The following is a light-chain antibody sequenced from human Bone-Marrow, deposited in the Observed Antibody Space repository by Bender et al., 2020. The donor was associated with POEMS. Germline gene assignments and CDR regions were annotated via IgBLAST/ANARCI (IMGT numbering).Light chain of an antibody. Sequence: QSVLTQPPSASGTPGQTVTISCSGSISNIGNHGVNWYQQLPGEAPKLLIYYDDLLTPGVSDRFSASKSGTSASLAISELQSEDEALYYCSAWDDSLSGWVFGVGTKLTVL. CDR2: YDD. CDR1: ISNIGNHG. J-gene: IGLJ3*02. V-gene: IGLV1-36*01. CDR3: SAWDDSLSGWV.